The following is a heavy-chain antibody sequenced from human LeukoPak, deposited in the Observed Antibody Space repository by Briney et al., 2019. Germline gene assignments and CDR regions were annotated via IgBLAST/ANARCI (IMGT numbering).Heavy chain of an antibody. CDR3: ARGGQQLRNY. Sequence: GGSLRLSCAASGFTFSDYYMSWIRQAPGKGLEWVANIKQDGSEKYYVDSVKGRFTISRDNAKNSLYLQMNSLRAEDTAVYYCARGGQQLRNYWGQGTLVTVSS. CDR1: GFTFSDYY. J-gene: IGHJ4*02. CDR2: IKQDGSEK. V-gene: IGHV3-7*01. D-gene: IGHD6-13*01.